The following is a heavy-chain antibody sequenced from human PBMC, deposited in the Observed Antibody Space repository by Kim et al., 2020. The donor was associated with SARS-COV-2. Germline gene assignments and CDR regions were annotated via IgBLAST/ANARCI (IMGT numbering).Heavy chain of an antibody. CDR2: ISYDGSNK. Sequence: GGSLRLSCAASGFTFSSYGMHWVRQAPGKGLEWVAVISYDGSNKYYADSVKGRFTISRDNSKNTLYLQMNSLRAEDTAVYYCAKGSWTYDFWSGYLDPDYYYYYGMDVWGQGTTVTVSS. CDR3: AKGSWTYDFWSGYLDPDYYYYYGMDV. V-gene: IGHV3-30*18. J-gene: IGHJ6*02. D-gene: IGHD3-3*01. CDR1: GFTFSSYG.